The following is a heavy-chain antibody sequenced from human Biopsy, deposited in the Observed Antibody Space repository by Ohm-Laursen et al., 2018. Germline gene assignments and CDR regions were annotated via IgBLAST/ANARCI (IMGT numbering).Heavy chain of an antibody. D-gene: IGHD3-3*01. CDR1: GASVRSHF. V-gene: IGHV4-59*08. CDR3: ARLSTLFGVADFTDD. J-gene: IGHJ4*02. Sequence: TLSLTCTLSGASVRSHFLTWIRQPPGKGLQWIGSISNSGTTKSSPSLKSRVNILLHTSKNQLSLKLTSVTAADTAVYYRARLSTLFGVADFTDDWGQGTLVTVSS. CDR2: ISNSGTT.